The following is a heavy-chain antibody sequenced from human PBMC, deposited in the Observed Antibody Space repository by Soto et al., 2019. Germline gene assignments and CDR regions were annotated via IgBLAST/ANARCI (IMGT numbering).Heavy chain of an antibody. CDR1: GFSFSSYS. Sequence: RGSVRLSCAASGFSFSSYSMNWVRQGPGQGLAWVSSISSSSGYIYYADSVKGRFTISRDNAKNSLYLQMNSLRAEDTAVYYWAREDSLPRSSRPRLHYPGQGTRLTVSS. D-gene: IGHD6-13*01. CDR3: AREDSLPRSSRPRLHY. CDR2: ISSSSGYI. J-gene: IGHJ4*02. V-gene: IGHV3-21*01.